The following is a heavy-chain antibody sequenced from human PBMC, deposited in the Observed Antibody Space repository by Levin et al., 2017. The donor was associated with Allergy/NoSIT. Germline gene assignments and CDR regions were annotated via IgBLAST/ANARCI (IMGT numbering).Heavy chain of an antibody. Sequence: SGPTLVKPTQTLTLTCTFSGFSLSTSGVGVGWIRQPPGKALEWLALIYWDDDKRYSPSLKSRLTITKDTSKNQVVLTMTNMDPVDTATYYCAHRRLGVYGDYGPPDAFDIWGQGTMVTVSS. CDR2: IYWDDDK. CDR3: AHRRLGVYGDYGPPDAFDI. J-gene: IGHJ3*02. D-gene: IGHD4-17*01. CDR1: GFSLSTSGVG. V-gene: IGHV2-5*02.